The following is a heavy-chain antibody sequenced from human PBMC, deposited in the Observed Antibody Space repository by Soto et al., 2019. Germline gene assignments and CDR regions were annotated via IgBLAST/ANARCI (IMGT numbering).Heavy chain of an antibody. J-gene: IGHJ5*02. D-gene: IGHD5-18*01. CDR2: ISGSGGST. V-gene: IGHV3-23*01. CDR1: GFTFSSYA. Sequence: GGSLRLSCAASGFTFSSYAMSWVRQAPGKGLEWVSAISGSGGSTYYADSVKGRFTISRDNSRNTLYLQMNSLRAEDTAVYYCAKGASAAMVTNWFDPWGQGTLVTVSS. CDR3: AKGASAAMVTNWFDP.